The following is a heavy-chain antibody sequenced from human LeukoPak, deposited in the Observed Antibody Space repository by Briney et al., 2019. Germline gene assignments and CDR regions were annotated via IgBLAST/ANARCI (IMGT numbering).Heavy chain of an antibody. CDR1: GFTFSSYW. J-gene: IGHJ4*02. D-gene: IGHD1-26*01. Sequence: PGGSLRLSCAASGFTFSSYWMHWVRQPPGKGLVWVSRINSDGSSTSYADSVKGRFTVSRDNAKNTLYLQMNSLRAGDTAVYYCARGRSYSGSAYFDYWGQGTLVTVSS. CDR2: INSDGSST. CDR3: ARGRSYSGSAYFDY. V-gene: IGHV3-74*01.